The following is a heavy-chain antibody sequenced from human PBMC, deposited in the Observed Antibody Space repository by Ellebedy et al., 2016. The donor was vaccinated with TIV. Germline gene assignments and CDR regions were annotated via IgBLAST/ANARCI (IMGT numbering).Heavy chain of an antibody. J-gene: IGHJ2*01. Sequence: AASGKVSCKASGGTFSSYAISWVRQAPGQGLDWMGRLIPIFRTASYAQKFQGRVTITADESTSTAYLELSGLGSDDTAVYYCATDRAPDGRNWFFDLWGRGTLVTVSS. CDR3: ATDRAPDGRNWFFDL. V-gene: IGHV1-69*13. CDR2: LIPIFRTA. D-gene: IGHD5-24*01. CDR1: GGTFSSYA.